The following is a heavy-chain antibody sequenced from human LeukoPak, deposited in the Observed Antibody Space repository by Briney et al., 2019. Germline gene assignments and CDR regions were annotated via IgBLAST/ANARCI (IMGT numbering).Heavy chain of an antibody. Sequence: PGGSLRLSCAASGFTFSSYEMNWVRQAPGKGLEWVSYISSSGSTIYYADSVKGRFTISRDNAKNSLYLQMNSLRAEDTAVYYCASNFPYDRNRRFQHWGQGTLVTVSS. V-gene: IGHV3-48*03. CDR2: ISSSGSTI. CDR1: GFTFSSYE. CDR3: ASNFPYDRNRRFQH. J-gene: IGHJ1*01. D-gene: IGHD3-22*01.